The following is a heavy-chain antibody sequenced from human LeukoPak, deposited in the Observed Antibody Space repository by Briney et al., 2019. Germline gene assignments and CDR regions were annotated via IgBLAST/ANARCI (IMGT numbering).Heavy chain of an antibody. D-gene: IGHD1-1*01. CDR3: ARVELGAFDI. Sequence: SETLSLTCTVSGGSISSYYWSWIRQPPGKGLEWIGYIYYSGSTNYNPSLKSRVTISVDTSKNQFSLKLSSVTAAGTAVYYCARVELGAFDIWGQGTMVTVSS. CDR1: GGSISSYY. V-gene: IGHV4-59*01. CDR2: IYYSGST. J-gene: IGHJ3*02.